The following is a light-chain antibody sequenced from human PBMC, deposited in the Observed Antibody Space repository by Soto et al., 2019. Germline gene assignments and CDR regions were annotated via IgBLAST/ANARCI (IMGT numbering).Light chain of an antibody. J-gene: IGKJ1*01. CDR1: QSVSSN. CDR2: GAS. V-gene: IGKV3-15*01. CDR3: QQYNNWPRT. Sequence: EIVVTQSPGTLSVSPGGRAALSCRASQSVSSNLAWYQQKPGQAPRLLIYGASTRATGIPARFSGSGSGTEFTLTINSLQSEDFAVYYCQQYNNWPRTFGQGTKVDNK.